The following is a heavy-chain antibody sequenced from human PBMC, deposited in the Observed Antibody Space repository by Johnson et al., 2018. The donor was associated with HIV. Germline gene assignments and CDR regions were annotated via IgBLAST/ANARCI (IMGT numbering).Heavy chain of an antibody. Sequence: QVHLVESGGCLAKPGGSLRLSCAASGFTFSSYAMHWVRQAPGEGLEWVAVISYDGTNNYYADSVKGRFTISRDNAKNSLYLQMNSLRAEDTAVYYCAREYYYDSSGTPVFDIWGQGTMVTVSS. CDR1: GFTFSSYA. CDR2: ISYDGTNN. CDR3: AREYYYDSSGTPVFDI. D-gene: IGHD3-22*01. V-gene: IGHV3-30-3*01. J-gene: IGHJ3*02.